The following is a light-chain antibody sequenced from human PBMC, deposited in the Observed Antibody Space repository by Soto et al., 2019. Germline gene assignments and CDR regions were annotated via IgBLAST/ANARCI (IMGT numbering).Light chain of an antibody. V-gene: IGKV3-20*01. Sequence: EIVLTQSPGTLSLPPGERATLSCRASQSVGNNYLVWYQQKPGQAPRFLMYDASTRGTGIPDRFRGSGSETDFSLTISTLEPEDLAIYYCHQYDSSPLTFGGGTKVEIK. CDR1: QSVGNNY. CDR3: HQYDSSPLT. CDR2: DAS. J-gene: IGKJ4*01.